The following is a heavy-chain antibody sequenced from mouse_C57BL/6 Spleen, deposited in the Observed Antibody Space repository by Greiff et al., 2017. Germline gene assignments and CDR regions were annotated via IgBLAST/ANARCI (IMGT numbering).Heavy chain of an antibody. D-gene: IGHD1-1*01. CDR1: GFTFSDYG. V-gene: IGHV5-17*01. J-gene: IGHJ2*01. Sequence: EVQGVESGGGLVKPGGSLKLSCAASGFTFSDYGMHWVRQAPEKGLEWVAYISSGSSTIYYADTVTGRFTSSRDNAKNTLFLQMTSLRSEDTAMYYCARRYDGSSHYFDYWGQGTTLTVSS. CDR3: ARRYDGSSHYFDY. CDR2: ISSGSSTI.